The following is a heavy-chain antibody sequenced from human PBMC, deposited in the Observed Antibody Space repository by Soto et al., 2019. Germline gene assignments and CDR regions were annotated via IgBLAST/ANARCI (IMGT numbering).Heavy chain of an antibody. Sequence: GGSLRLSCGAPGVTFKDYGMHWVRQAPGKGLEWVAVISYDGKQTYYADSVKGRFTISKDKSKRTLFLQMNSLRVDDTAVYYCARDGWGSNWYFDLWGRGTLITVSS. CDR2: ISYDGKQT. D-gene: IGHD3-16*01. CDR1: GVTFKDYG. CDR3: ARDGWGSNWYFDL. V-gene: IGHV3-30*03. J-gene: IGHJ2*01.